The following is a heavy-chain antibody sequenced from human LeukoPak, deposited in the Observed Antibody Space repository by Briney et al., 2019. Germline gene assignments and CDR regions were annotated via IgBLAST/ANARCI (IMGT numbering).Heavy chain of an antibody. D-gene: IGHD1-26*01. J-gene: IGHJ3*02. CDR1: GFSFSSFW. Sequence: PGGSLRLSCAASGFSFSSFWMSWVRQPPGKGLEWIGSIYYSGSTYYNPTLKSRVTIFVDTSKNQFSLKLSSVTAADTAVYYCATPYSGGYQGLDIWGQGTMVTVSS. V-gene: IGHV4-39*01. CDR3: ATPYSGGYQGLDI. CDR2: IYYSGST.